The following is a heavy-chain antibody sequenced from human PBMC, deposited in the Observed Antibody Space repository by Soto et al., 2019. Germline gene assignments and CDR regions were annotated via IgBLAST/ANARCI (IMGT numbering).Heavy chain of an antibody. CDR3: AKEWSSGFDV. D-gene: IGHD2-15*01. CDR1: GFSFDDYA. CDR2: ISWNSGTI. J-gene: IGHJ6*02. Sequence: GGSLRLSCAASGFSFDDYAMHWVRQAPGKGLEWVTGISWNSGTIGYADSVKGRFTISRDNAKNSLYLQMNSLRAEDTALYYCAKEWSSGFDVWGQGTTVTVSS. V-gene: IGHV3-9*01.